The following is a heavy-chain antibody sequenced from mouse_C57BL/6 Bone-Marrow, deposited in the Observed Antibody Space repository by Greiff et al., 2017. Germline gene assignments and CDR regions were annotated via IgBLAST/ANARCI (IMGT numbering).Heavy chain of an antibody. Sequence: EVQLQQSGPELVKPGASVKISCKASGYTFTDYYMNWVKQSHGKSLEWIGDINPNNGGTSYNQKLKGKATLTVDKSSSTAYMELRSLTSEDSAVYYCARDYYGSRWYFDYWGQGTILTVSS. J-gene: IGHJ2*01. CDR3: ARDYYGSRWYFDY. CDR2: INPNNGGT. D-gene: IGHD1-1*01. CDR1: GYTFTDYY. V-gene: IGHV1-26*01.